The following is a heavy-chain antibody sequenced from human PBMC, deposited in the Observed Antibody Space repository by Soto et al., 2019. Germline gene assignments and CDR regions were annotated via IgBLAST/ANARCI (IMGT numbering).Heavy chain of an antibody. CDR3: TASSWTGAGLDF. Sequence: ASVKVSCKASGYTFTSWDVYWVRQAAGQGLEWMGYMNPRSGNTGYEQKFQGRVTMTRDTSMSTAYMELSSLTSDDTAVYYCTASSWTGAGLDFWGQGTPVTASS. J-gene: IGHJ4*01. CDR2: MNPRSGNT. CDR1: GYTFTSWD. V-gene: IGHV1-8*01. D-gene: IGHD6-13*01.